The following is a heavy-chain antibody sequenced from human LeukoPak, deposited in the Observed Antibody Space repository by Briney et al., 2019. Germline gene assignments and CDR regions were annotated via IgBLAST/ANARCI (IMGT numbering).Heavy chain of an antibody. J-gene: IGHJ4*02. V-gene: IGHV3-30-3*01. CDR3: ARETDLSIDY. CDR2: ISYDGSNK. Sequence: GGSLRLSCAASGSTFSSYAMHWVRHAPGKGVEWVAVISYDGSNKYYADSVKGRFTISRDNSKNTLYLQMNSLRAEDTAVYYCARETDLSIDYWGQGTLVTVSS. CDR1: GSTFSSYA.